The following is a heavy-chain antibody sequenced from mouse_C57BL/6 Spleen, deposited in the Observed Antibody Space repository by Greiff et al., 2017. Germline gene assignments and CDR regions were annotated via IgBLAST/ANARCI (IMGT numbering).Heavy chain of an antibody. D-gene: IGHD1-1*01. CDR1: GYAFSSYW. V-gene: IGHV1-80*01. CDR2: IYPGDGDT. Sequence: SGAELVKPGASVKISCKASGYAFSSYWMNWVKQRPGKGLEWIGQIYPGDGDTNYKGKFKGKATLTADKSSRTAYMQLSSLTYEDSAVYFCASHYYYGSHYAMDYWGQGTSVTVSS. CDR3: ASHYYYGSHYAMDY. J-gene: IGHJ4*01.